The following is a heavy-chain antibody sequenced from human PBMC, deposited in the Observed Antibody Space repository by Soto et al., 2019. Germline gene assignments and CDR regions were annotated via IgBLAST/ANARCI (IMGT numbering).Heavy chain of an antibody. CDR1: GSTLTSYA. J-gene: IGHJ5*02. CDR2: INAGNGNT. CDR3: ARVGPPADT. Sequence: ASLKVACKTAGSTLTSYAMRCVRQAPGQRLEWMGWINAGNGNTKYSQKFQGRVTITRDTSASTAYMELSSLRSEDTAVYYCARVGPPADTWGQGTLVTVSS. V-gene: IGHV1-3*01.